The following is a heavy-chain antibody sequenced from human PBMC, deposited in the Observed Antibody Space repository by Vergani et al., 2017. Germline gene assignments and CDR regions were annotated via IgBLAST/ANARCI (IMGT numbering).Heavy chain of an antibody. CDR2: IYYSGST. CDR1: GGSISSSNW. V-gene: IGHV4-4*02. J-gene: IGHJ6*02. CDR3: ARGTYSSGWYNYYYYGMDV. Sequence: QVQLQESGPGLVKPSGTLSLTCAVSGGSISSSNWWSWVRQPPGKGLEWIGYIYYSGSTNYNPSLKSRVTISVDTSKNQFSLKLSSVTAADTAVYYCARGTYSSGWYNYYYYGMDVWGQGTTVTVSS. D-gene: IGHD6-19*01.